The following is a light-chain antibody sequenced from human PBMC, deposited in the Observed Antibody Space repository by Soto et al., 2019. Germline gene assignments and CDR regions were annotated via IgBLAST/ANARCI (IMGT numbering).Light chain of an antibody. J-gene: IGLJ1*01. CDR1: SSNIGSNT. CDR3: AAWDDSLNGFYV. V-gene: IGLV1-44*01. CDR2: SNN. Sequence: VLTQPPSASGTPGHRFTISCSGSSSNIGSNTVNWYQQLPGTAPKLLIYSNNQRPSGVPDRFSGSKSGTSASLAISGLQSEDEADYYCAAWDDSLNGFYVFGTGTKVTVL.